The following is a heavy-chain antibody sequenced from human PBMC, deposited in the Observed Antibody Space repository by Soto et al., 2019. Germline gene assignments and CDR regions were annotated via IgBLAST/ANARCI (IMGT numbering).Heavy chain of an antibody. D-gene: IGHD1-26*01. CDR1: GYTFTSYG. Sequence: ASVKVSCKASGYTFTSYGISWVRQAPGQGLEWMGWISAYNGNTNYAQKPQGRVTMTTDTSTSTAYMELRSLRSDDTAVYYCAREGGHQLLGYYYYMDVWGKGTTVTVSS. V-gene: IGHV1-18*01. CDR3: AREGGHQLLGYYYYMDV. CDR2: ISAYNGNT. J-gene: IGHJ6*03.